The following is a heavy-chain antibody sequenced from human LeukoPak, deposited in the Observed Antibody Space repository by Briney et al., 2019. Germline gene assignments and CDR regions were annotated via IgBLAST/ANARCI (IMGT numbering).Heavy chain of an antibody. V-gene: IGHV1-45*02. CDR3: ASSSGWYFYAFDI. CDR1: GYTFTYRY. J-gene: IGHJ3*02. CDR2: ITPFNGNT. Sequence: ASVKVSCKASGYTFTYRYLHWVRQAPGQALEWMGWITPFNGNTNYAQKFQDRVTITRDRSMSTAYMELSSLRSEDTAMYYCASSSGWYFYAFDIWGQGTMVTVSS. D-gene: IGHD6-19*01.